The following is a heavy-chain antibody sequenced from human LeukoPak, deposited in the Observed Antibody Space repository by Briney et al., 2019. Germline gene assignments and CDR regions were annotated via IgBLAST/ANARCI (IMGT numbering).Heavy chain of an antibody. CDR2: INHSGST. Sequence: SETLSLTCAVYVGSFSGYYWSWIRQPPGKGLEWIGEINHSGSTNYNPSLKSRVTISVDTSKNQFSLKLSCMTTAATAVYYCARGYVPYRRGYDYWGQGTLVTVSS. V-gene: IGHV4-34*01. CDR1: VGSFSGYY. CDR3: ARGYVPYRRGYDY. J-gene: IGHJ4*02. D-gene: IGHD6-25*01.